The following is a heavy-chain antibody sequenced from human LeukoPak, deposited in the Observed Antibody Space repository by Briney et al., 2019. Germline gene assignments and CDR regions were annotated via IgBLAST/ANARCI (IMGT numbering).Heavy chain of an antibody. CDR2: INYSGST. Sequence: PSETLSLTCAVYGGSFSGYYWSWIRQPPGKGLEWIGEINYSGSTYYNPSLKSRVTISVDTSKNQFSLKLSSVTAADTAVYYCARQERGALWFGELLYPFDYWGQGTLVTVSS. V-gene: IGHV4-34*01. CDR3: ARQERGALWFGELLYPFDY. J-gene: IGHJ4*02. D-gene: IGHD3-10*01. CDR1: GGSFSGYY.